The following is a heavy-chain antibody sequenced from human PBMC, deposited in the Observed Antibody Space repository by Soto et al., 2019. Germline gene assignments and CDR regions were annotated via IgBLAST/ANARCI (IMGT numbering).Heavy chain of an antibody. Sequence: PEKVSCKAPGFSFTISAVQWVRQARGQRLEWIGWIVVGSGNTKNAQKFQERVTITRDMSTSTAYMELSSLRSEGTAVDNCAASYYDYGPDYWGQGTLVTVSS. CDR1: GFSFTISA. J-gene: IGHJ4*02. CDR2: IVVGSGNT. V-gene: IGHV1-58*01. D-gene: IGHD4-17*01. CDR3: AASYYDYGPDY.